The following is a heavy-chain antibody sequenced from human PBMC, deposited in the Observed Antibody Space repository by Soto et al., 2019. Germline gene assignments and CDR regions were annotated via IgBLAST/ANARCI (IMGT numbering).Heavy chain of an antibody. Sequence: ASVKVSCKVSGYTLTELSMHWVRQAPGKGLEWMGGFDPEDGETIYAQKFQGRVTMTEDTSTDTAYMELSSLRSEDTAVYYCATQGVTIFGVVIMSRYFDYWGQGTLVTVSS. CDR2: FDPEDGET. D-gene: IGHD3-3*01. V-gene: IGHV1-24*01. J-gene: IGHJ4*02. CDR1: GYTLTELS. CDR3: ATQGVTIFGVVIMSRYFDY.